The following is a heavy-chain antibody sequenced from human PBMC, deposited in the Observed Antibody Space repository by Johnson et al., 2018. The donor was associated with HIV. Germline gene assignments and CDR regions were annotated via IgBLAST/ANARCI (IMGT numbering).Heavy chain of an antibody. CDR3: ARKKSCSSTSCYWDDAFDI. D-gene: IGHD2-2*01. V-gene: IGHV3-7*01. CDR2: IQQDGSEK. J-gene: IGHJ3*02. CDR1: GFTFSNYW. Sequence: VHLVESGGNLVQPGGSLRLSCAASGFTFSNYWMSWVRQAPGKGLEWVANIQQDGSEKYYVDYVKGRFTISRDNDKNSLYLQMNSLRAEDTAVYYCARKKSCSSTSCYWDDAFDIWGQGTMVTVS.